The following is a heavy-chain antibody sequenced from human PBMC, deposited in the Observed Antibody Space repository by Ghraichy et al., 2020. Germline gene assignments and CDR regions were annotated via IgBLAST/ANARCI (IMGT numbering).Heavy chain of an antibody. D-gene: IGHD2-15*01. CDR1: GFTFDDYA. J-gene: IGHJ3*02. CDR2: ISGDGGST. Sequence: GGSLRLSCAASGFTFDDYAMHWVRQAPGKGLEWVSLISGDGGSTYYADSVKGRLTISRDNSKNSLYLQMNSLRTEDTALYYCAKDIGGAATVSDAFDIWGQGTMVTVSS. CDR3: AKDIGGAATVSDAFDI. V-gene: IGHV3-43*02.